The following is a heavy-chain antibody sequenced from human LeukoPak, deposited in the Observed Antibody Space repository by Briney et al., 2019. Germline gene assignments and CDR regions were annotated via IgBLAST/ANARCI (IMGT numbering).Heavy chain of an antibody. CDR2: INPNSGGT. V-gene: IGHV1-2*02. CDR3: ARGYIVVVPADVPVGY. J-gene: IGHJ4*02. D-gene: IGHD2-2*01. Sequence: GASVKVSCKASGDTFTGYYMHWVRQAPGQGLEWMGWINPNSGGTNYAQKFQGRVTMTRDTSISTAYMELSRLRSDDTAVYYCARGYIVVVPADVPVGYWGQGTLVTVSS. CDR1: GDTFTGYY.